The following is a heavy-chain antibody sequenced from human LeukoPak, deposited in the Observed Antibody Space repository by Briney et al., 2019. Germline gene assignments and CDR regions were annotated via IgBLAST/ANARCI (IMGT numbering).Heavy chain of an antibody. D-gene: IGHD6-19*01. CDR1: GFTFSTAF. CDR2: ITSKSYEGTT. Sequence: GGSLRLSCTASGFTFSTAFMNWVRQAPGKGLEWVARITSKSYEGTTDYAAPVKGRFTISRDDSKNTLYLQMNSLRAEDTAVYYCAKHGYSSLLGDYWGQGTLVTVSS. CDR3: AKHGYSSLLGDY. J-gene: IGHJ4*02. V-gene: IGHV3-15*01.